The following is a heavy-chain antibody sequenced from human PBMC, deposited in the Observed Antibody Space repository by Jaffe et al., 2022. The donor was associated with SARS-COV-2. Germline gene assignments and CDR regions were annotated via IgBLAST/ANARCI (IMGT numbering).Heavy chain of an antibody. CDR1: GFTFDDYA. J-gene: IGHJ4*02. CDR2: ISWNSGSI. D-gene: IGHD5-12*01. V-gene: IGHV3-9*01. CDR3: AKGLSGYVFDY. Sequence: EVQLVESGGGLVQPGRSLRLSCAASGFTFDDYAMHWVRQAPGKGLEWVSGISWNSGSIGYADSVKGRFTISRDNAKNSLYLQMNSLRAEDTALYYCAKGLSGYVFDYWGQGTLVTVSS.